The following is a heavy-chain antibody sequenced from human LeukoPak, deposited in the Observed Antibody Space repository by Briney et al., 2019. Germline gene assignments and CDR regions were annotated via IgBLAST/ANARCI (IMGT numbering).Heavy chain of an antibody. Sequence: TSETLSLTCTVSGGSISSYYWSWIRQPAGKGLEWIGRIYTSGSTNYNPSLKSRVTMSVDTSKNQFSLKLSSVTAADTAVYYCARGLPLYSSGWYFDFWGQGTLVTVSS. CDR3: ARGLPLYSSGWYFDF. J-gene: IGHJ4*02. CDR1: GGSISSYY. CDR2: IYTSGST. V-gene: IGHV4-4*07. D-gene: IGHD6-19*01.